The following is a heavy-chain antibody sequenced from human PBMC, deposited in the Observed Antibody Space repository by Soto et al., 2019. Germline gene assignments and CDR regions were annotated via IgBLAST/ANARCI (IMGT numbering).Heavy chain of an antibody. CDR3: AKDYTNYWSGYYAH. D-gene: IGHD3-3*01. Sequence: EVQLVESGGGLVQPGRSLRLSCAASGFTFNDHAMHWVRQAPGKGLEWVSSISWDSGIREYADSVKGRFTISRDNAKNSLYLEMNSLRAEDTALYYCAKDYTNYWSGYYAHWGQGTPVTVSS. J-gene: IGHJ4*02. CDR2: ISWDSGIR. V-gene: IGHV3-9*01. CDR1: GFTFNDHA.